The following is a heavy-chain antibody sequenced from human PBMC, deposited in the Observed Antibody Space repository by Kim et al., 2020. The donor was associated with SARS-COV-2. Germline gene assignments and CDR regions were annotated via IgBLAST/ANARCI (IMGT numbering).Heavy chain of an antibody. J-gene: IGHJ4*02. CDR3: TRYRGIHIVGAPHEPEPFDY. CDR1: GFTFGDYA. D-gene: IGHD1-26*01. CDR2: IRSKAYGGTT. Sequence: GGSLRLSCTASGFTFGDYAMSWVRQAPGKGLEWVGFIRSKAYGGTTEYAASVKGRFTISRDDSKSIAYLQMNSLKTEDTAVYYCTRYRGIHIVGAPHEPEPFDYWGQGTLVTVSS. V-gene: IGHV3-49*04.